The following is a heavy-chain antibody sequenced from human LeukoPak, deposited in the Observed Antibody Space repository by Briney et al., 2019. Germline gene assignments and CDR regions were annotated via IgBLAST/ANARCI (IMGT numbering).Heavy chain of an antibody. D-gene: IGHD3-10*01. CDR1: GDSISSGSYY. Sequence: SQTLSLTCSVSGDSISSGSYYWTWIRQPAGSGLEWIGRIYTSGSAEYNPSLRSRVTISIDTSKNQFSLKLTSVSAADTAVYYCARDNPWFGEPRAFDYWGQGTLVTVSS. J-gene: IGHJ4*02. CDR2: IYTSGSA. V-gene: IGHV4-61*02. CDR3: ARDNPWFGEPRAFDY.